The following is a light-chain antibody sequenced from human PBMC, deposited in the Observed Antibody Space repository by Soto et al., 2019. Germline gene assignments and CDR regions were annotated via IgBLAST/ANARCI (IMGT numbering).Light chain of an antibody. V-gene: IGLV2-23*01. CDR1: SSDVGSYTL. CDR3: CSYAGSSTWV. J-gene: IGLJ3*02. Sequence: QSALTQPASVSGSPGQSITISCTGTSSDVGSYTLVSWYQQHPGKAPKLMIYEDNKRPSGVSNRFSGSKSGNTASLTISGLQAEDEADYYCCSYAGSSTWVFGGGTKVTVL. CDR2: EDN.